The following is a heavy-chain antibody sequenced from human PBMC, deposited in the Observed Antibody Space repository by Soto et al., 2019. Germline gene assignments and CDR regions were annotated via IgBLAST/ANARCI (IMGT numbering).Heavy chain of an antibody. CDR1: GGTFSSYS. J-gene: IGHJ5*02. Sequence: SVKVSCKASGGTFSSYSISWVRHAPVQGLEWMGGIIPIFGTANYAQKFQGRVTITADESTSTAYMELSSLRSEDTAVYYCARVIGSYSSSWHRGNWFDPWGQGTLVTVSS. CDR3: ARVIGSYSSSWHRGNWFDP. D-gene: IGHD6-13*01. V-gene: IGHV1-69*13. CDR2: IIPIFGTA.